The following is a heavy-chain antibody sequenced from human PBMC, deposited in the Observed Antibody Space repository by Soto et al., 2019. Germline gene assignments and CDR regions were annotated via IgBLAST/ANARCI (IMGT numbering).Heavy chain of an antibody. D-gene: IGHD3-10*01. V-gene: IGHV1-3*01. CDR1: GYTFTSYA. CDR2: INAGNGNT. Sequence: ASVKVSCKASGYTFTSYAMHWVRQAPGQRLEWMGWINAGNGNTKYSQKFQGRVTITRDTSASTAYMELSSLRSEDTAVYYCARDRERTMVRSNWFDPWGQGTLVTVSS. J-gene: IGHJ5*02. CDR3: ARDRERTMVRSNWFDP.